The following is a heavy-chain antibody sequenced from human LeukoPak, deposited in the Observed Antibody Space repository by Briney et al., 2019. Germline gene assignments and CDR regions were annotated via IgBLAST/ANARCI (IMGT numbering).Heavy chain of an antibody. V-gene: IGHV3-33*01. Sequence: RGSLRLSCAASGVTFSSYVMHWVRQAPGKGLGWVVVLRYVGSSEYYVESVQCRFTISRDKSKRPVYMQMKNLRADGTAVYYCARDKTNCCYYFDPWGQGTLVTVSS. CDR1: GVTFSSYV. J-gene: IGHJ4*02. CDR2: LRYVGSSE. CDR3: ARDKTNCCYYFDP. D-gene: IGHD2-2*01.